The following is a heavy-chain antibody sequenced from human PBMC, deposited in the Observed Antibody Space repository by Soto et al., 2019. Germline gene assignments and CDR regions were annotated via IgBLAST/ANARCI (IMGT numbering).Heavy chain of an antibody. D-gene: IGHD3-10*01. V-gene: IGHV4-34*01. J-gene: IGHJ4*02. CDR1: GESFSSYY. Sequence: QVPLQQWGAGLLKPSETLSLTCAVYGESFSSYYWSWNRQPPGKGPEWIGEINQGGSTNYNPSLKSRVTISIDPSKNQFFLKLSSVTAADTAVYYCARIYYGSGSYTTWGQGTLVTVSS. CDR3: ARIYYGSGSYTT. CDR2: INQGGST.